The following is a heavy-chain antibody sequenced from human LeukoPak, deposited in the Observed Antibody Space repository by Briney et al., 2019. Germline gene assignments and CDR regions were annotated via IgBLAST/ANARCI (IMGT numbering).Heavy chain of an antibody. CDR1: GGSVSSGSYY. CDR3: ARDEDDLFDP. D-gene: IGHD3-3*01. J-gene: IGHJ5*02. CDR2: IYYSGST. Sequence: TSETLSLTCTVSGGSVSSGSYYWSWIRQPPGKGLEWIGYIYYSGSTNYNPSLKSRVTISVDTSKNQFSLKLSSVTAADTAVYYCARDEDDLFDPWGQGTLVTVSS. V-gene: IGHV4-61*01.